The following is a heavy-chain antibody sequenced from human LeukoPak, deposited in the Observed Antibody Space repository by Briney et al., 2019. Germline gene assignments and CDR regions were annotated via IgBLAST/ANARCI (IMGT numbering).Heavy chain of an antibody. CDR1: GGSISSYY. CDR2: IYYSGST. CDR3: ARVSRDGYNYLGY. D-gene: IGHD5-24*01. V-gene: IGHV4-59*01. J-gene: IGHJ4*02. Sequence: SETLSLTCTVSGGSISSYYWSWIRQPPGKGLEWIGYIYYSGSTNYNSSLKSRVTISVDTSKNQFSLKLSSVTAADTAVYYCARVSRDGYNYLGYWGQGTLVTVSS.